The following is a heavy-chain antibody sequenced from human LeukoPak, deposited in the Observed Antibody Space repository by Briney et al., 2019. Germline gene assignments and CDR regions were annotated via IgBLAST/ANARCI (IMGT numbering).Heavy chain of an antibody. J-gene: IGHJ4*02. CDR1: GYTFTGYH. CDR2: INPNSGDT. V-gene: IGHV1-2*06. CDR3: ARDYCSSTSCLFDY. D-gene: IGHD2-2*01. Sequence: ASVKVSCKASGYTFTGYHMHWVRQAPGQGLEWMGRINPNSGDTNYAQKFQGRVTMTRDTSISTAYMELNRLRSDDTAVYYCARDYCSSTSCLFDYWGQGTLVTVSS.